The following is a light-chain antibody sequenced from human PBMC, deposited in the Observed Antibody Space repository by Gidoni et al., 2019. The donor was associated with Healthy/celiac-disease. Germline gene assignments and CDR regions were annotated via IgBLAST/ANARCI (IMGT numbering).Light chain of an antibody. Sequence: QSALTQPASVSGSPGQPITISCTGTSSDVGGYNYVSWYQPHPGKAPKLMIYDVSNRPSGVSNRFSGSKSGNTASLTISGLQAEDEADYYCSSYTSSSTLVVFGGGTKLTVL. CDR3: SSYTSSSTLVV. CDR1: SSDVGGYNY. V-gene: IGLV2-14*03. J-gene: IGLJ2*01. CDR2: DVS.